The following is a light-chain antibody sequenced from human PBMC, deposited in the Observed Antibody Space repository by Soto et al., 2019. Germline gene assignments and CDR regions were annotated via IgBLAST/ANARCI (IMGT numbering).Light chain of an antibody. Sequence: DIQMTQSPSSLSASVGDRVPITCRASQSISSYLNWYQQKPGKAPKLLIYAASSLQSWVPSRVRGSGPGTDFTLTTSSLQPEVFATDDCQQRYSTPPSFGQGNQVAVK. V-gene: IGKV1-39*01. J-gene: IGKJ1*01. CDR2: AAS. CDR3: QQRYSTPPS. CDR1: QSISSY.